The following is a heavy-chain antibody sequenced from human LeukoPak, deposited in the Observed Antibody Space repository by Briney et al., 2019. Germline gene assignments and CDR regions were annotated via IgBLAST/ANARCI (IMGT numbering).Heavy chain of an antibody. CDR1: GFSVSNNY. V-gene: IGHV3-53*01. D-gene: IGHD3-16*01. Sequence: GGSLRLSCAVSGFSVSNNYMNWVRQAPGKGLEWVSLIYSRGGTSYADSVKGRFTISRDSSKNTLFLQMNSLRAEDTAVYYCAKGPYDYVWGSYELDYWGQGTLVTVSS. CDR3: AKGPYDYVWGSYELDY. J-gene: IGHJ4*02. CDR2: IYSRGGT.